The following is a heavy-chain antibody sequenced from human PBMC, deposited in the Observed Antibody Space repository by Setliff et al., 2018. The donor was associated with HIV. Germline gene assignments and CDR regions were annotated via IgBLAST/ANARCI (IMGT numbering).Heavy chain of an antibody. CDR2: IWKDGSKI. Sequence: GGSLRLSCAVSGFSFSRYGMHWVRQAPGRGLEWVAVIWKDGSKIYYADSVKGRFTISRDNSKNTLNLQMNDLRPEDTAVYYCAKNFFGSGYYFFFDFWGQGTLVTVS. V-gene: IGHV3-30*02. J-gene: IGHJ4*02. CDR1: GFSFSRYG. CDR3: AKNFFGSGYYFFFDF. D-gene: IGHD3-10*01.